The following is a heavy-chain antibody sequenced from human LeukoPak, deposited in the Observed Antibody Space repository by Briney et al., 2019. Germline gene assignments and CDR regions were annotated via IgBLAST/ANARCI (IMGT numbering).Heavy chain of an antibody. J-gene: IGHJ4*02. CDR1: GVTFSSYA. V-gene: IGHV3-30-3*01. D-gene: IGHD2-8*01. CDR2: ISYDGSNK. CDR3: ARYLYAGYLGLDY. Sequence: GGSLRLSCAASGVTFSSYAMHWVRQAPGKGLEWVAVISYDGSNKYYADSVKGGFTISRDNSKNTLYLQINSLRAEDPAVYHCARYLYAGYLGLDYWGQGTLVTVSS.